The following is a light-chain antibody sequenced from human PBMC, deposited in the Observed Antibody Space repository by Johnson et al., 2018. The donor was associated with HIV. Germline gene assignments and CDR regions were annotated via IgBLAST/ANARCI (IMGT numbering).Light chain of an antibody. J-gene: IGLJ1*01. CDR1: SSNIGNNY. CDR2: ENN. CDR3: GTWDSSLSAA. V-gene: IGLV1-51*02. Sequence: VLSQPPSVSAAPGQKVTISCSGSSSNIGNNYVSWYQQLPGTAPKLLIYENNKRPSGIPDRFSGSKSGTSATLGITGLQTGDEADYYCGTWDSSLSAAFGTGTKVTVL.